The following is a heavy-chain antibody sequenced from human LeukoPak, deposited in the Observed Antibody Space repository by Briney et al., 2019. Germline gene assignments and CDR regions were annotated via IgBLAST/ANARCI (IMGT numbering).Heavy chain of an antibody. CDR2: IWYDGTNK. J-gene: IGHJ4*02. V-gene: IGHV3-33*01. D-gene: IGHD6-13*01. CDR3: ARSRGAAADFFDY. Sequence: GRSLRLSCAASGFTFSSYGMHWVRQAPGKGLEWVAVIWYDGTNKYYADSVKGRFTISRDNAKNSVYLQMNSLRAEDTAVYHCARSRGAAADFFDYWGQGTLVTVSS. CDR1: GFTFSSYG.